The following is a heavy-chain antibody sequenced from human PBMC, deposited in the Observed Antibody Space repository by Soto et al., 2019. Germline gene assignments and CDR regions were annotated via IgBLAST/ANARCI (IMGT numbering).Heavy chain of an antibody. J-gene: IGHJ4*02. D-gene: IGHD6-19*01. CDR1: GGTFSSYS. Sequence: QVQLVQSGAEVKKPGSSVKVSCKASGGTFSSYSISWVRQAPGQGLEWMGRIIPILGIANYAQKLQGRVTITADKSMSTAYMELSSLRSEDTAVYYCARGAAGIAVAGPSYYFDYWGQGTLVTVSS. CDR3: ARGAAGIAVAGPSYYFDY. V-gene: IGHV1-69*02. CDR2: IIPILGIA.